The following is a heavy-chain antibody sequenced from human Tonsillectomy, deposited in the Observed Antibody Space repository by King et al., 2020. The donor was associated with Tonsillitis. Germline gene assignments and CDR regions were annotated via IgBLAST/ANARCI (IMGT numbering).Heavy chain of an antibody. J-gene: IGHJ4*02. CDR2: IWYDGSDK. V-gene: IGHV3-33*01. D-gene: IGHD3-3*01. CDR3: ARDPYDFWSGSFYFDY. Sequence: VQLVESGGGVVQPGRSLRLSCAASGFTFSSYGMHWVRRAPGKGLEWVAVIWYDGSDKYYADSGKGRFTLSRDNSKNTLYLQMNSLRAEDTAVYYCARDPYDFWSGSFYFDYWGQGTLVTVSS. CDR1: GFTFSSYG.